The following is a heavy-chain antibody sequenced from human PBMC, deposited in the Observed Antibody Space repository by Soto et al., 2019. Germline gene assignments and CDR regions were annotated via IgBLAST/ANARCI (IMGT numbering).Heavy chain of an antibody. CDR3: ARVLRYYYDSSGYFNWFDP. CDR1: GGSISSGGYY. V-gene: IGHV4-31*03. Sequence: PSETLSLTCTVSGGSISSGGYYWSWIRQHPGKGLEWIGYIYYSGSTYYNPSLKSRVTISVDTSKNQFSLKLSSVTAADTAVYYCARVLRYYYDSSGYFNWFDPCGQGTLVTVSS. D-gene: IGHD3-22*01. J-gene: IGHJ5*02. CDR2: IYYSGST.